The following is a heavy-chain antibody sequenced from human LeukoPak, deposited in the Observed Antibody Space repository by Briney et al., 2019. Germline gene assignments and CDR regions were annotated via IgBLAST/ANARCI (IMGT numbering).Heavy chain of an antibody. D-gene: IGHD3-9*01. J-gene: IGHJ4*02. V-gene: IGHV4-39*01. Sequence: SETLSLTCTVSGGSISSSSYYWGWIRQPPGKGLEWIGSIYYSGSTYYNPSLKSRVTISVDASKNQFSLKLSSVTAAYTAVYYCASIDPYYDILTGYRTFDYWGQGTLVTVSS. CDR2: IYYSGST. CDR1: GGSISSSSYY. CDR3: ASIDPYYDILTGYRTFDY.